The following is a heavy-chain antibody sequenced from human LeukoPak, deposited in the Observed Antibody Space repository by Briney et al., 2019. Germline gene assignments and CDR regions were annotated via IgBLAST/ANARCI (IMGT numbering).Heavy chain of an antibody. Sequence: SVKVSCKASGGTFSSYTISWVRQAPGQGLEWMGRIIPILGIANYAQKFQGRVTITADKSTSTAYMELSSLRSEDTAVYYCARGPDYGDYRDGAFDIWGQGTMDTVSS. J-gene: IGHJ3*02. CDR1: GGTFSSYT. D-gene: IGHD4-17*01. V-gene: IGHV1-69*02. CDR2: IIPILGIA. CDR3: ARGPDYGDYRDGAFDI.